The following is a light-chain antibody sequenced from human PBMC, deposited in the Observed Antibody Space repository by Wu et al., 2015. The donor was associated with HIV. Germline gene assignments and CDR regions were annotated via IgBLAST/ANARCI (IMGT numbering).Light chain of an antibody. Sequence: EIVLTQSPGTLSLSPGERATLSCRASQSVGSGYLAWYQQKPGRAPRLLIYGASSRATGIPDRFSGSGSGTDFTLTISRLEPEDFAVYYCQQYGSSQETFGQGTKVEIK. CDR2: GAS. J-gene: IGKJ1*01. CDR3: QQYGSSQET. CDR1: QSVGSGY. V-gene: IGKV3-20*01.